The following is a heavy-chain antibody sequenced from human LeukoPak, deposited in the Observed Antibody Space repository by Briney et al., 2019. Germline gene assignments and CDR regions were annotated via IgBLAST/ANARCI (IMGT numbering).Heavy chain of an antibody. V-gene: IGHV4-59*01. CDR1: GGSISSYY. CDR2: IYYSGST. J-gene: IGHJ3*02. CDR3: ARGDYDSSDIYAFDI. Sequence: PSETLSLTCTVSGGSISSYYWSWIRQPPGKGLEWIGYIYYSGSTNYNPSLKSRVTISVDTSKNQFSLKLSSVIAADTAVYYCARGDYDSSDIYAFDIWGQGTMVTVSS. D-gene: IGHD3-22*01.